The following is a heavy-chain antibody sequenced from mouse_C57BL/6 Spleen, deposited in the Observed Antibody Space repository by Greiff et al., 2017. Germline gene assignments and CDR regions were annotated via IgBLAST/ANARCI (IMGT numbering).Heavy chain of an antibody. CDR3: ARRSDYYAMDY. V-gene: IGHV1-80*01. J-gene: IGHJ4*01. CDR2: IYPGDGDT. CDR1: GYAFSSSW. Sequence: QVQLQQSGPELVKPGASVKISCKASGYAFSSSWMNWVKQRPGKGLEWIGQIYPGDGDTNYNGKFKGKATLTADKSSSTAYMQLSSLTSEDSAVYFCARRSDYYAMDYWGQGTSVTVSS.